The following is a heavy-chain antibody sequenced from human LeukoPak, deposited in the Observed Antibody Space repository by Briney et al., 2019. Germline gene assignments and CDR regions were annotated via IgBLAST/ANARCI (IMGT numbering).Heavy chain of an antibody. D-gene: IGHD3-3*01. J-gene: IGHJ4*02. Sequence: PGGSLRLSCAASGFTFSNYAMSWVRQAPGKGLEWVSVIYSGGSTYYADSVKGRFTISRDNSKNTLYLQMNSLRAEDTAVYYCARVLFLEGAEWGFDYWGQGTLVTVSS. CDR1: GFTFSNYA. CDR2: IYSGGST. V-gene: IGHV3-53*01. CDR3: ARVLFLEGAEWGFDY.